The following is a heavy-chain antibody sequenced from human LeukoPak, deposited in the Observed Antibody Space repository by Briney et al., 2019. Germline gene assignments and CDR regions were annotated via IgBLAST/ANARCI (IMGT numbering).Heavy chain of an antibody. CDR1: GFTFSSYS. J-gene: IGHJ4*02. Sequence: GGSLRLSCAASGFTFSSYSMNWVRQAPGKGLGWVSSISSSSSYIYYADSVKGRFTISRDNAKNSLYLQMNSLRAEDTAVYYCARGVAYYYDSSGYLAGDYWGQGTLVTVSS. V-gene: IGHV3-21*01. CDR2: ISSSSSYI. CDR3: ARGVAYYYDSSGYLAGDY. D-gene: IGHD3-22*01.